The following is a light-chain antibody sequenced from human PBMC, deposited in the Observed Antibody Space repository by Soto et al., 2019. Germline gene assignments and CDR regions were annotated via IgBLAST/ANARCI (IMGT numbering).Light chain of an antibody. CDR2: TAS. CDR1: QSISSY. V-gene: IGKV1-39*01. J-gene: IGKJ1*01. CDR3: QQSYSTPRT. Sequence: DIQMTQSPSSLSASVGDRVTITCRASQSISSYLNWYQQKPGKAPKLLIYTASSLQSGVPSRFSGSESVTDFTLTISSLQPEDFATYYCQQSYSTPRTFGQGTKVDIK.